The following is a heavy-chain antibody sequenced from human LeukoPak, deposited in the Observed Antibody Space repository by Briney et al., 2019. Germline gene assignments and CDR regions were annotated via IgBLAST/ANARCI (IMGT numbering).Heavy chain of an antibody. CDR2: IKQDGSEK. CDR3: ASVGY. CDR1: GFTFSSHW. J-gene: IGHJ4*02. Sequence: GGSLRLSCAASGFTFSSHWMSWVRQAPGKGLEWVANIKQDGSEKYYVDSVRGRFTISRDNAKKSLHLQMNSLRAEDTAVYYCASVGYWGQGTLVTVSS. V-gene: IGHV3-7*01.